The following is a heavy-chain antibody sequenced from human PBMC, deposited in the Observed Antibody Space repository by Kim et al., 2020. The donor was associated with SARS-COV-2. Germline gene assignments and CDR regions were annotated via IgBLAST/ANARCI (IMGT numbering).Heavy chain of an antibody. Sequence: SLKSRVTRSVDTSKTQFALKLSSVTAADTAVYYCARGITIFGVVTNGMDVWGQGTTVTVSS. D-gene: IGHD3-3*01. CDR3: ARGITIFGVVTNGMDV. V-gene: IGHV4-31*02. J-gene: IGHJ6*02.